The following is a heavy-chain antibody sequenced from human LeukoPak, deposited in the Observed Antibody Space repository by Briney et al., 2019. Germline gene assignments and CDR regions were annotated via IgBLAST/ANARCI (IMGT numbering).Heavy chain of an antibody. CDR2: INPNSGNT. CDR3: ARGRRGSGGGRVPAAGTRYYYYYYMDV. J-gene: IGHJ6*03. V-gene: IGHV1-8*03. CDR1: GYTFTGYY. Sequence: ASVKVSCKASGYTFTGYYMHWVRQAPGQGLEWMGWINPNSGNTGYAQKFQGRVTITRNTSISTAYMELSSLRSEDTAVYYCARGRRGSGGGRVPAAGTRYYYYYYMDVWGKGTTVTVSS. D-gene: IGHD2-2*01.